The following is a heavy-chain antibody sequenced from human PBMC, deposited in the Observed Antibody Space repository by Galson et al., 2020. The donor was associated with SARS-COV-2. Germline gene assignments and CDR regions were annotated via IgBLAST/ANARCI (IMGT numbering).Heavy chain of an antibody. D-gene: IGHD5-18*01. Sequence: ASVKVSCNASGYTFTNYDIKWLRQATGQGLEWMGWLNPKSANTGYVQKFRGTVTMTRDTSMNTAYMELVSLRFEDKGVYYCARVWERGFSYGNWFDPWGQGTLVAVSS. CDR1: GYTFTNYD. CDR3: ARVWERGFSYGNWFDP. V-gene: IGHV1-8*01. CDR2: LNPKSANT. J-gene: IGHJ5*02.